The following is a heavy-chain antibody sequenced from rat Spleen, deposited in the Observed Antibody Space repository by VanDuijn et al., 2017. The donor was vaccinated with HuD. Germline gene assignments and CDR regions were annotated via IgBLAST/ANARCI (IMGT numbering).Heavy chain of an antibody. J-gene: IGHJ3*01. V-gene: IGHV3-1*01. CDR1: GDSISSNF. Sequence: EVQLQESGPGLVKPSQSLSLTCSVTGDSISSNFWGWIRKFPGNKMEWMGYISYSGSTDYNPSLKSRISITRATSKNQFFLQLNSVTTEDTATYYCAGGWFAYWGQGTLVTVSS. CDR3: AGGWFAY. CDR2: ISYSGST.